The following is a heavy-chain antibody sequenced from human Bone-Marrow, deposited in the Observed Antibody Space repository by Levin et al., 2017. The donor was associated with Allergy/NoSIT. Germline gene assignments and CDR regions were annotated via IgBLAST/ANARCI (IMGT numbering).Heavy chain of an antibody. Sequence: PGGSLRLSCVVSGFSFSDYGMHWVRQAPGKGLEWVAVIWNDGDNKDYEDSVKGRFTISRDTSKNTVYLEMNSLRAEDTAVYYCARDGGFLQWLFFFDYWGQGTLVTVSS. CDR1: GFSFSDYG. D-gene: IGHD3-3*01. CDR2: IWNDGDNK. J-gene: IGHJ4*02. CDR3: ARDGGFLQWLFFFDY. V-gene: IGHV3-33*01.